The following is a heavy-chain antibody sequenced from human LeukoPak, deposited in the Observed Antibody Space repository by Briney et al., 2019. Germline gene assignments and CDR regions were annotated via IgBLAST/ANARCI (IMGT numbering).Heavy chain of an antibody. CDR3: TSATVGVVAATGRHDAFDI. CDR1: GYSFTSYW. J-gene: IGHJ3*02. V-gene: IGHV5-51*01. Sequence: GESLKISCKGSGYSFTSYWIGWVRQMPGKGLEWMGIIYPGDSDTRYSPSFQGQVTISADKSISTAYLQWSSLKASDTAMYYCTSATVGVVAATGRHDAFDIWGQGTMVTVSS. CDR2: IYPGDSDT. D-gene: IGHD2-15*01.